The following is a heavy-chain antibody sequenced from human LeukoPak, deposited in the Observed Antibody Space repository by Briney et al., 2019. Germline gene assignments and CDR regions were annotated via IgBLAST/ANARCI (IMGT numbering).Heavy chain of an antibody. D-gene: IGHD3-3*01. CDR3: AKAPYDFWSGYHNWFDP. V-gene: IGHV3-23*01. CDR1: GFTFSNYA. CDR2: ISGSGGST. Sequence: GGSLRLSCAASGFTFSNYAMSWVRQAPGKGLEWVSGISGSGGSTYYADSVKGRFTISRDNSKNTLYLQMNSLRAEDTAVYYCAKAPYDFWSGYHNWFDPWGQGTLVTVSS. J-gene: IGHJ5*02.